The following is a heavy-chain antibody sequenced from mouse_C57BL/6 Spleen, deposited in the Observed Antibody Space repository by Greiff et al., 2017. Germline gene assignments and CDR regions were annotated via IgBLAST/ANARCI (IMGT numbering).Heavy chain of an antibody. D-gene: IGHD2-4*01. J-gene: IGHJ4*01. V-gene: IGHV5-4*03. Sequence: EVKLVQSGGGLVKPGGSLKLSCAASGYTFSSYAMYWVRQTPEKRLEWVATISDGGSYTYYHDNVKVRCTISRDTAKNNLYLQMSHLKSEDTSMYYCARGGGYYDDDAYAMDDWGQGTSVTVSS. CDR1: GYTFSSYA. CDR3: ARGGGYYDDDAYAMDD. CDR2: ISDGGSYT.